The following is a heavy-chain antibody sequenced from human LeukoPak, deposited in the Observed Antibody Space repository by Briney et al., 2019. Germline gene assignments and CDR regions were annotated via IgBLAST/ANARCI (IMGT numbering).Heavy chain of an antibody. V-gene: IGHV4-59*01. CDR3: ARVSSSWYWGPRYWFDP. CDR1: GGSISSYY. D-gene: IGHD6-13*01. Sequence: SETLSLTCTVSGGSISSYYWSWIRQPPGKGLEWIGYIYYSGSTNYNPSLKSRVTISVDTSKNQFSLKLSSVTAADTAVYYCARVSSSWYWGPRYWFDPWGQGTLVTVSS. J-gene: IGHJ5*02. CDR2: IYYSGST.